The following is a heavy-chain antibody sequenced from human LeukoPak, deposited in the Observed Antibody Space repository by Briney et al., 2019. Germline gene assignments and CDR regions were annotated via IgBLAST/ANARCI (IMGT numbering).Heavy chain of an antibody. J-gene: IGHJ3*02. Sequence: GESLKISCKGSGYTLTSYWIGWVRQMPGKGLEWMGIIYAGDSDTRYSPSFQGQVTISVDKSISTAYLQWSSLKASDTAMYYCARQRHYGSGLDAFEIWGHGTTVTVSS. V-gene: IGHV5-51*01. D-gene: IGHD3-10*01. CDR1: GYTLTSYW. CDR3: ARQRHYGSGLDAFEI. CDR2: IYAGDSDT.